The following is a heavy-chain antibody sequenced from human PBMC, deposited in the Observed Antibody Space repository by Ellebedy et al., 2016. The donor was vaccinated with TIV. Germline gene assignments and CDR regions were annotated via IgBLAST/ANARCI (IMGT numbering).Heavy chain of an antibody. V-gene: IGHV1-58*01. Sequence: AASVKVSCQASGFTFTRSALQWVRQARGQRLAWIGWIVVGSGNTNYAQKFQERVTITSDISTSTAYMELSSLRSEDTAVYYCARAPPPRGDRSADAFDIWGQGTMVTVSS. CDR2: IVVGSGNT. D-gene: IGHD7-27*01. J-gene: IGHJ3*02. CDR1: GFTFTRSA. CDR3: ARAPPPRGDRSADAFDI.